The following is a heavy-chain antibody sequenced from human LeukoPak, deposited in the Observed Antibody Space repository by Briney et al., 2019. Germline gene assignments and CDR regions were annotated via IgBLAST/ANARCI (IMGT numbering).Heavy chain of an antibody. J-gene: IGHJ6*03. V-gene: IGHV4-34*01. CDR3: ARGYGSGSYYNPHYYYYMDV. Sequence: SETLSLTCAVYGGSFSGYYWSWIRQPPGKGLEWIGEINHSGSTNYNPSLKSRVTISVDTSKNQFSLKLSSVTAADTAVYYCARGYGSGSYYNPHYYYYMDVWGKGTTVTVSS. CDR1: GGSFSGYY. D-gene: IGHD3-10*01. CDR2: INHSGST.